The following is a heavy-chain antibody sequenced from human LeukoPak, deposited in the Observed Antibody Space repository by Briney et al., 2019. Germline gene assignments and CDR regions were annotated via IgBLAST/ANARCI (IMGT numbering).Heavy chain of an antibody. Sequence: GGSLRLSCAASGFTFSNYGMNWVRQAPGKGLEWVSYISSSSSTIYYGDSVKGRFTISRDNAKNSLYLQMNSLTAEDTAIYYCVRNSRQSRKDVFDCWGQGTLVTVSS. V-gene: IGHV3-48*01. D-gene: IGHD2/OR15-2a*01. J-gene: IGHJ4*02. CDR3: VRNSRQSRKDVFDC. CDR2: ISSSSSTI. CDR1: GFTFSNYG.